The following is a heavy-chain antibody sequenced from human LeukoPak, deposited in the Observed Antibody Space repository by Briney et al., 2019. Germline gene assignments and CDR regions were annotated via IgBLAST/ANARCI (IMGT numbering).Heavy chain of an antibody. CDR2: IYYSGST. CDR1: GGSLSSSSYY. Sequence: PSETLSLTCTVSGGSLSSSSYYWGWIRQPPGKGLEWIGSIYYSGSTYYNPSLKSRVTISVDTSKNQFSLKLSSVTAADTAVYYCARHSRIAVAEDYWGQGTLVTVSS. D-gene: IGHD6-19*01. CDR3: ARHSRIAVAEDY. J-gene: IGHJ4*02. V-gene: IGHV4-39*01.